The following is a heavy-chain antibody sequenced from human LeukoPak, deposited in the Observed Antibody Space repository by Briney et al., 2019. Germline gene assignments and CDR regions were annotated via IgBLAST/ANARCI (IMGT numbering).Heavy chain of an antibody. CDR3: ARGRYGSGTYPPGY. CDR1: GGSFGGDY. J-gene: IGHJ4*02. CDR2: INHSGST. Sequence: SETLSVTCAVYGGSFGGDYWNCIRQPPGKGLEWIGQINHSGSTNYNPSLTSRVTISVDTSKNQFSLNLRSVTAADTAVYYCARGRYGSGTYPPGYRGQGTLVTVSS. D-gene: IGHD3-10*01. V-gene: IGHV4-34*01.